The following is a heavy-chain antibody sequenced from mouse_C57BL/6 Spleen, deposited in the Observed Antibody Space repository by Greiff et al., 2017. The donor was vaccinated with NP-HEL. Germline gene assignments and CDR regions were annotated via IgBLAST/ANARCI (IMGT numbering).Heavy chain of an antibody. CDR1: GFTFSDYY. D-gene: IGHD1-1*01. Sequence: EVMLVESGGGLVQPGGSLKLSCAASGFTFSDYYMYWVRQTPEKRLEWVAYISNGGGSTYYPDTVKGRFTISRDNAKNTLYLQMSRLKSEDTAMYYCASYYYGSRGAMDYWGQGTSVTVSS. J-gene: IGHJ4*01. CDR3: ASYYYGSRGAMDY. CDR2: ISNGGGST. V-gene: IGHV5-12*01.